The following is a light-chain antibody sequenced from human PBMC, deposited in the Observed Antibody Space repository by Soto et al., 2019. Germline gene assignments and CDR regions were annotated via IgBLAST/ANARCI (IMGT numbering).Light chain of an antibody. CDR2: GAS. CDR3: QQYNQWPPYT. V-gene: IGKV3-15*01. CDR1: QSVGST. J-gene: IGKJ2*01. Sequence: EIVMTQSPATLSVSPGERVTLSCRASQSVGSTLAWYQQKPEQSPRLLIYGASTRATGIPARFSGSGSGREFTLTTGSLQSEDFAVYYCQQYNQWPPYTFGQGTKLEIK.